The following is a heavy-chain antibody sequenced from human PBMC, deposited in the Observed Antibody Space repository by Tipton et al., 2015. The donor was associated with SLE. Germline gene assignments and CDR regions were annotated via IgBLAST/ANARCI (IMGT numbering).Heavy chain of an antibody. D-gene: IGHD5-12*01. Sequence: SLRLSCAASGFTFSSYSMNWVRQAPGKGVDWVSSISSSSSYIYYAGPVKGRFTISRDNSKNSLYLQMNSLRTEDTALYYCAKDIRGSQSSYGLRYYYCMDVWGQGTTLTGSS. CDR2: ISSSSSYI. CDR3: AKDIRGSQSSYGLRYYYCMDV. V-gene: IGHV3-21*04. J-gene: IGHJ6*02. CDR1: GFTFSSYS.